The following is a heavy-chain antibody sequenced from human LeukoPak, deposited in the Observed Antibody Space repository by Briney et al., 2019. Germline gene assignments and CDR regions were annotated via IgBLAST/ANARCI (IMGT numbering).Heavy chain of an antibody. D-gene: IGHD2-2*01. Sequence: ASVKVSCKSSGFTFTDEYIHWVRQAPGQGLEWMGWVNPYSGAINYAQKFQGRVTLTRDTSISTAYMELSRLTSGDTAVYYCARDPRSQLLLDYWGQGTLVTVSS. CDR3: ARDPRSQLLLDY. J-gene: IGHJ4*02. V-gene: IGHV1-2*02. CDR2: VNPYSGAI. CDR1: GFTFTDEY.